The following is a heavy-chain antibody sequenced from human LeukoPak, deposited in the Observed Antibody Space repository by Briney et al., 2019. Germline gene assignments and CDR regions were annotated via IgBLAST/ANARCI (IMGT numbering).Heavy chain of an antibody. CDR3: AKGLSSSTWADFDY. CDR2: ISGSDGTT. J-gene: IGHJ4*02. V-gene: IGHV3-23*01. Sequence: PGGSLRLSCAASGFTFNNHAMSWVRQAPGMGLEWVSGISGSDGTTNYADSVKGRFTVSRDNSKNTLYLQMNSLRGEETAVYYCAKGLSSSTWADFDYWGQGTLVTVSS. D-gene: IGHD6-13*01. CDR1: GFTFNNHA.